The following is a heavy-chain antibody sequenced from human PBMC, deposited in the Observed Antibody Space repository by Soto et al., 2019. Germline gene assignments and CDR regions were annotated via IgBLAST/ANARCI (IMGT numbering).Heavy chain of an antibody. Sequence: GGSSRLSCAASGFPLSSCCMSWVRQAPGKGLEWVANIKQDGSEKYYVDSVKGRFTISRDNAKNSLYLQMNSLRAEDTAVYYCARDLCISSGLDFDQWGEGTVVNFSS. CDR3: ARDLCISSGLDFDQ. CDR1: GFPLSSCC. D-gene: IGHD6-19*01. J-gene: IGHJ4*02. V-gene: IGHV3-7*01. CDR2: IKQDGSEK.